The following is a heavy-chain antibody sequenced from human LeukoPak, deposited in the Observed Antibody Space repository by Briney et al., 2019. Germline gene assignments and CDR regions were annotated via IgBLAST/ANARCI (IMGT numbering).Heavy chain of an antibody. CDR1: GFTFSSYA. CDR3: ARSSIAASPRYFDY. CDR2: ISGSGGST. Sequence: GGSLILSCAASGFTFSSYAMSWVRQAPGKGLEWVSAISGSGGSTYYADSVKGRFTISRDDSKNTLYLQMNSLRAEDTAVYYCARSSIAASPRYFDYWGQGTLVTVSS. J-gene: IGHJ4*02. D-gene: IGHD6-6*01. V-gene: IGHV3-23*01.